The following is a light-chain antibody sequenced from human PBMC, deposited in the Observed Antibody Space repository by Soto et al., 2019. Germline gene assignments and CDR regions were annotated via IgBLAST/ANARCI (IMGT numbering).Light chain of an antibody. J-gene: IGKJ5*01. CDR1: QSINSK. V-gene: IGKV3-20*01. Sequence: VGVTKSVATLSLNKGERATLSCRASQSINSKLVWYQQKPGQPPRLLIYGASSRATGIPDRFSGSGSGTDFTLTISRLEPEDFAVFYCQHYESLPITFGQGTRL. CDR3: QHYESLPIT. CDR2: GAS.